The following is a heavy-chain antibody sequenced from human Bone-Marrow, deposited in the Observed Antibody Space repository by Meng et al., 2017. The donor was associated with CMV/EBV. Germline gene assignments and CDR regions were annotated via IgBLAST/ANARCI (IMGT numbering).Heavy chain of an antibody. J-gene: IGHJ4*02. CDR2: INPSGGST. CDR1: GYTFTGYY. D-gene: IGHD1-1*01. Sequence: ASVKVSCKASGYTFTGYYMHWVRQAPGQGLEWMGIINPSGGSTSYAQKFQGRVTMTRDTSTSTVYMELSSLRSEDTTVYYCARPQSTGTTLGFWGQGTLVTVSS. CDR3: ARPQSTGTTLGF. V-gene: IGHV1-46*01.